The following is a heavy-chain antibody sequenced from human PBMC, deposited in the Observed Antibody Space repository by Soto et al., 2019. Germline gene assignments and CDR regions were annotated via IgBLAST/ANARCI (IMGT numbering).Heavy chain of an antibody. Sequence: QVQLVQSGAEVKKPGASVKVSCKASGYTFTNYDINWVRQATGQGLEWMGWMNPKSGNTGYAQQFXXRXIXXGSTSISTAYMELSSLRSEDTAVYYCVRVYGEIDYWGQGTLVTVSS. CDR3: VRVYGEIDY. D-gene: IGHD4-17*01. J-gene: IGHJ4*02. V-gene: IGHV1-8*01. CDR2: MNPKSGNT. CDR1: GYTFTNYD.